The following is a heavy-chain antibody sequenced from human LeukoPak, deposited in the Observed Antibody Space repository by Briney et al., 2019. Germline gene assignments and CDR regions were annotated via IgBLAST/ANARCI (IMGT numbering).Heavy chain of an antibody. CDR1: GFTFDGYG. D-gene: IGHD6-19*01. CDR2: INWNGGST. J-gene: IGHJ4*02. Sequence: GGSLRLSCAASGFTFDGYGMSWVRQAPGKGLEWVSGINWNGGSTGYADSVKGRFTISRDNAKNSLYLQMNSLRAEDTALYYCARDLVSGWSLGDYFDYWGQGTLVTVSS. CDR3: ARDLVSGWSLGDYFDY. V-gene: IGHV3-20*04.